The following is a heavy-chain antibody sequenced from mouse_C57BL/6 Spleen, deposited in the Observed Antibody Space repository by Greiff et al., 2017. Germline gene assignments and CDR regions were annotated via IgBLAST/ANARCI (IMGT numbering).Heavy chain of an antibody. CDR3: ARGATAQALSWFAY. D-gene: IGHD3-2*02. Sequence: QVQLQQPGAELVKPGASVKLSCKASGYTFTSYWMQWVKQRPGQGLEWIGEIDPSDSYPNSNQKFKGKATLTVDTSSSAAYMQLSSLTSEDSAVYYCARGATAQALSWFAYWGQGTLVTVSA. CDR1: GYTFTSYW. CDR2: IDPSDSYP. J-gene: IGHJ3*01. V-gene: IGHV1-50*01.